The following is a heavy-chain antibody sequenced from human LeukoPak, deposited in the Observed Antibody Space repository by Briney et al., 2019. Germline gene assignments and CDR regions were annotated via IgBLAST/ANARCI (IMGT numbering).Heavy chain of an antibody. D-gene: IGHD3-10*01. CDR1: GGTFSSYA. Sequence: SVKVSCKASGGTFSSYAISWVRQAPGQGLEWMGGIIPTFGTANYAQKFQGRVTIAADESTSTAYMELSSLRSEDTAVYYCARDQMDGSPLDYWGQGTLVTVSS. CDR3: ARDQMDGSPLDY. CDR2: IIPTFGTA. J-gene: IGHJ4*02. V-gene: IGHV1-69*13.